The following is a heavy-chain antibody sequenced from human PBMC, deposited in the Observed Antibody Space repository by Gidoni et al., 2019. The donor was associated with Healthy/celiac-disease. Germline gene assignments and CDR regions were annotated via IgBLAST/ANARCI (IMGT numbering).Heavy chain of an antibody. CDR3: AKAVTTASYYYYYMDV. J-gene: IGHJ6*03. D-gene: IGHD4-17*01. Sequence: QVQLVESGGGVVQPGRSLRLSCATSGFTFSRYVMHWVRQAPGKGLEWVAVIWYDGNNKYYADSVKGRFTISRDNSKNTLYLQMSSLRSEDTAVYYCAKAVTTASYYYYYMDVWGKGTTVTVSS. CDR1: GFTFSRYV. CDR2: IWYDGNNK. V-gene: IGHV3-33*06.